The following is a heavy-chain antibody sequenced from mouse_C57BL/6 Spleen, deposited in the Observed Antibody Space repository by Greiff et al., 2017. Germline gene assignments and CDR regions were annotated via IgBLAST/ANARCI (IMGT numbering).Heavy chain of an antibody. CDR2: ISYDGSN. J-gene: IGHJ2*01. V-gene: IGHV3-6*01. D-gene: IGHD1-1*01. CDR3: AREDYGSSYDY. Sequence: EVKLQESGPGLVKPSQSLSLTCSVTGYSITSCYYWNWIRQFPGNKLEWMGYISYDGSNNYNPSLKNRNSITRDTSENQYFLKLNSVTTEDTATYYCAREDYGSSYDYWGQGTTLTVSS. CDR1: GYSITSCYY.